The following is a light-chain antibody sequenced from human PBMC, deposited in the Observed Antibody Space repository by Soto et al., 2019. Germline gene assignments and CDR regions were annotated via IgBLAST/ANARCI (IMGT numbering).Light chain of an antibody. Sequence: DIQMTQSPSTLSASVGDRVTITCRASQSISSWLAWYQQKPGEAPKVLIYKASNLKSGVPSRFSGSGSGTEFTLTVSSLQPDDFAIYYCQQYDSYPWTFGQGTKVEIK. CDR1: QSISSW. CDR3: QQYDSYPWT. CDR2: KAS. J-gene: IGKJ1*01. V-gene: IGKV1-5*03.